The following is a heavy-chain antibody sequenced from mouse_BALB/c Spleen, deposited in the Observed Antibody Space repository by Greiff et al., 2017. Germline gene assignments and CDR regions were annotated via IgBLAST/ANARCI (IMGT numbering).Heavy chain of an antibody. CDR2: INPYYGST. D-gene: IGHD2-14*01. Sequence: VQLQQTGPELVKPGASVKISCKASGYSFTDYIMLWVKQSHGKSLEWIGNINPYYGSTSYNLKFKGKATLTVDKSSSTAYMQLNSLTSEDSAVYYCARYYRYYFDYWGQGTTLTVSS. CDR3: ARYYRYYFDY. J-gene: IGHJ2*01. V-gene: IGHV1-39*01. CDR1: GYSFTDYI.